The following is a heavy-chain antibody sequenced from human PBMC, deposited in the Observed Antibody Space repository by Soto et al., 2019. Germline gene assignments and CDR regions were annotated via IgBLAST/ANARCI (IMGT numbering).Heavy chain of an antibody. CDR3: ARDSGYGDPFDY. CDR2: IFYSGNT. Sequence: ETLSLTCTVSGGSISSYYWSWIRQPPGKGLEWIGYIFYSGNTNYNPSLRSRVTISVDTSKNQFSLKLSSVTAADTAVYYCARDSGYGDPFDYWGQGTLVTVSS. J-gene: IGHJ4*02. V-gene: IGHV4-59*01. CDR1: GGSISSYY. D-gene: IGHD4-17*01.